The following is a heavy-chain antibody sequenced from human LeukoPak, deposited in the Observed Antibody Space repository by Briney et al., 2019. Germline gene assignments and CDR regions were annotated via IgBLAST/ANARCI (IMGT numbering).Heavy chain of an antibody. CDR2: IYHSGST. J-gene: IGHJ4*02. Sequence: KPSETLSLTCAVSGYSISSGYYWGWIRQPPGKGLEWIGSIYHSGSTYYNPSLKSRVTISVDTSKNQFSLKLSSVTAADTAVDYCARAARNYYGSGSYPSPPDYWGQGTLVTVSS. V-gene: IGHV4-38-2*01. CDR1: GYSISSGYY. CDR3: ARAARNYYGSGSYPSPPDY. D-gene: IGHD3-10*01.